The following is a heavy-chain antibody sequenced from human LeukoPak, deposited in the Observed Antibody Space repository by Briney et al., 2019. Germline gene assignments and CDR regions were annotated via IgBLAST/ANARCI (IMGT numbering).Heavy chain of an antibody. V-gene: IGHV3-23*01. J-gene: IGHJ2*01. CDR2: ITGSGGST. CDR1: GFTFSSYA. CDR3: AKAVTNYWYFDL. Sequence: GGSLRLSCAASGFTFSSYAMTWVRKAPGKGMEWVSAITGSGGSTDYADSVKGRFTVSRDNFKNTLYLQMSSLRAEDTAVYYCAKAVTNYWYFDLWGRGTLVTVSS. D-gene: IGHD4-17*01.